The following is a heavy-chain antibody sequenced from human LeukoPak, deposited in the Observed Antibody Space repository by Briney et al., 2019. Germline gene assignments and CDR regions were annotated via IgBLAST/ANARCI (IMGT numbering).Heavy chain of an antibody. D-gene: IGHD6-13*01. Sequence: QPGGSLRLSCAASGFSLSYYAMSWVRQAPGKGLEWVASVNNNNNPYYADSVRGRFTISRDNSKNTLYLQMNSLRAEDTAVYYCAKWFDAQLAPYYFDYWGQGTLVTVSS. V-gene: IGHV3-23*05. CDR1: GFSLSYYA. J-gene: IGHJ4*02. CDR3: AKWFDAQLAPYYFDY. CDR2: VNNNNNP.